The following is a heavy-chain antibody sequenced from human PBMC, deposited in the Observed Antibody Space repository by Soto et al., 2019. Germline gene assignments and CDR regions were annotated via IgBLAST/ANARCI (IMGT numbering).Heavy chain of an antibody. CDR2: INAGNGNT. D-gene: IGHD6-13*01. CDR3: ARASWDSNWFDP. J-gene: IGHJ5*02. Sequence: ASVKVSCKASGYTFTSYATHWVRQAPGQRLEWMGWINAGNGNTKYSQKFQGRVTITRDTSASTAFMELSSLRSEDTAVYYCARASWDSNWFDPWGQGTLVTVSS. V-gene: IGHV1-3*01. CDR1: GYTFTSYA.